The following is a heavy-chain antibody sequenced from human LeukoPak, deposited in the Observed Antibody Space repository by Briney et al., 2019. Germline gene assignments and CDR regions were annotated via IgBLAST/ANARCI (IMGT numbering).Heavy chain of an antibody. CDR3: AREIFGSSSWYEDY. D-gene: IGHD6-13*01. CDR1: AGSISSYY. Sequence: SETLSLTCTVYAGSISSYYWSWIRQPPGTGLEWIGYIYYGGSTNYNPSLKSRVTISVDTSKNQFSLKLSSVTAADTAVYYCAREIFGSSSWYEDYWGQGTLVTVSS. CDR2: IYYGGST. V-gene: IGHV4-59*01. J-gene: IGHJ4*02.